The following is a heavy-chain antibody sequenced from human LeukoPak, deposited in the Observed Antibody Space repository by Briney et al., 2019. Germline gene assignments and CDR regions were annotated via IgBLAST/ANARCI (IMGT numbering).Heavy chain of an antibody. CDR1: GGNFSNYA. J-gene: IGHJ4*02. CDR3: ARGVARRRVYSNYFDY. Sequence: GSSVKVSCKASGGNFSNYAVNWVRQATGQGLEWMGWMNPNSGNTGYAQKFQGRVTVTRNTSISTAYMELSSLRSEDTAVYYCARGVARRRVYSNYFDYWGQGTLVTVSS. D-gene: IGHD4-11*01. CDR2: MNPNSGNT. V-gene: IGHV1-8*03.